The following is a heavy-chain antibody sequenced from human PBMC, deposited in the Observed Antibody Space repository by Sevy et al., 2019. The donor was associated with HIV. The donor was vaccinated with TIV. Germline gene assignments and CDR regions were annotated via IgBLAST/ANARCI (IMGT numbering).Heavy chain of an antibody. CDR1: GYSISSSGYY. Sequence: SETLSLTCTVSGYSISSSGYYWSWIRPHPGEGLEWIGYILYSGNHYNNPSHKGRLILSLDTSKNQFSLKLSSVTAADTAVYYCAGGQISTIGFDYWGQGTLVTVSS. V-gene: IGHV4-31*03. D-gene: IGHD1-1*01. CDR2: ILYSGNH. J-gene: IGHJ4*02. CDR3: AGGQISTIGFDY.